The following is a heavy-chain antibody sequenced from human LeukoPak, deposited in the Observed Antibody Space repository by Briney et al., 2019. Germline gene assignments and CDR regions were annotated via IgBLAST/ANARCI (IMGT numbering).Heavy chain of an antibody. CDR3: AKDIVGYTYGAFDY. D-gene: IGHD5-18*01. CDR2: IGASGGTT. Sequence: GGSLRLSCAASGFTFSSYAMSWVRQAPGEGLEWVSAIGASGGTTYYADSVKGRFTISRDNSKNTLYLQMNSLRAEDTAVYYCAKDIVGYTYGAFDYWGQGTLVTVSP. J-gene: IGHJ4*02. CDR1: GFTFSSYA. V-gene: IGHV3-23*01.